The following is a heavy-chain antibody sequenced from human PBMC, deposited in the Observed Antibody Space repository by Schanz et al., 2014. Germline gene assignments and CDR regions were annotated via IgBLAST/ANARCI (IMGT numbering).Heavy chain of an antibody. Sequence: QVQLVQSGAEAKKPGASVKASCKVSGYSLNELSMHWVRQAPGRGLEWMGGFHHEDGDAVYAQKFQGRVGRTEDTCADTAYVELSRLTSESTGVYYCATEASRTWFYNGVDVWGQGATVTVSS. CDR3: ATEASRTWFYNGVDV. CDR2: FHHEDGDA. J-gene: IGHJ6*02. V-gene: IGHV1-24*01. D-gene: IGHD2-2*01. CDR1: GYSLNELS.